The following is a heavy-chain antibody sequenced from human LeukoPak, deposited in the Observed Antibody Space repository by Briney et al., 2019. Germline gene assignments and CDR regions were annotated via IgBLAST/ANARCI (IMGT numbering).Heavy chain of an antibody. V-gene: IGHV4-34*01. CDR3: ARSGTVTGYLC. J-gene: IGHJ4*02. Sequence: PSETLSRTCAVYAGSFSGYYWSWIRQPPGKGREWIGEINHSGSTNYHPFLKSRVTIAVDTSKSQFYVGLNSVTEADTAVHYCARSGTVTGYLCWGQGVLVTVSS. CDR1: AGSFSGYY. D-gene: IGHD3-9*01. CDR2: INHSGST.